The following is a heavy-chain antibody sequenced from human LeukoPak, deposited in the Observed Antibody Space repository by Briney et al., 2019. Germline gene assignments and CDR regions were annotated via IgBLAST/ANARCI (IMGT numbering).Heavy chain of an antibody. D-gene: IGHD1-26*01. CDR1: GFTFSSYA. Sequence: GGSLRLSCAASGFTFSSYAMSWVRQAPGKGLEWVSAISGSGGSTYYADSVKGRFTISRDNSKNTLYLQMNSLRAEDTAVYYCARDGELLFHRYYFDYWGQGTLVTVSS. V-gene: IGHV3-23*01. CDR3: ARDGELLFHRYYFDY. J-gene: IGHJ4*02. CDR2: ISGSGGST.